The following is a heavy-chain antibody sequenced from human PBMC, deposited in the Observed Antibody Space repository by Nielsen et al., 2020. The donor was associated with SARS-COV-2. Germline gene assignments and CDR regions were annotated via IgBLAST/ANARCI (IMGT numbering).Heavy chain of an antibody. Sequence: GGSLRLSCAASGFTFSRFAMSWVRQAPGKGLEWVSAVSGSGGDTYYADSVKGRFTISRDNSKNTLYLQMNSLRAEDTAVYYCARSSGLINYFDYWGQGTLVTVSS. D-gene: IGHD3-10*01. J-gene: IGHJ4*02. CDR3: ARSSGLINYFDY. CDR1: GFTFSRFA. CDR2: VSGSGGDT. V-gene: IGHV3-23*01.